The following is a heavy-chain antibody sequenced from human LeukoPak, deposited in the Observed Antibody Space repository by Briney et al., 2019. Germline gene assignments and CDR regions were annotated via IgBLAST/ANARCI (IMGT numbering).Heavy chain of an antibody. CDR2: MKPDGSEK. Sequence: GGSLRLSCAASGLTFSGSWITWLRQAPGKGLGWVASMKPDGSEKLYVDSVKGRFTISRDNSKNTLYLQMNSLRAEDTAVYYCAKDPREPVERYFDYWGQGTLVTVSS. CDR3: AKDPREPVERYFDY. D-gene: IGHD1-14*01. J-gene: IGHJ4*02. V-gene: IGHV3-7*01. CDR1: GLTFSGSW.